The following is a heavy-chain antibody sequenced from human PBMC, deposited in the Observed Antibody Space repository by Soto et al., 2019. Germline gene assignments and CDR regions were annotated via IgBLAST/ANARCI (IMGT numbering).Heavy chain of an antibody. V-gene: IGHV1-3*01. CDR2: INGGNGNT. CDR3: ARDPGYSYGYN. J-gene: IGHJ4*02. CDR1: GNTVPNYA. Sequence: GASVKVSCKASGNTVPNYAIHWVRQAPGQRLEWMGWINGGNGNTYYSEHFQGRVTITRDTSASTAYMELSSLRSEDTAVYYCARDPGYSYGYNWGQGTLVTVSS. D-gene: IGHD5-18*01.